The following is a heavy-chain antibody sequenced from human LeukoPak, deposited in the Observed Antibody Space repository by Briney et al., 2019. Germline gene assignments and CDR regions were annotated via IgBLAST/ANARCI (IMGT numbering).Heavy chain of an antibody. D-gene: IGHD2-15*01. CDR3: ARGYCSGGSCWVYYYYGMDV. CDR2: ISSSGSTI. CDR1: GFTFTSYG. Sequence: PGTSLRLSCAASGFTFTSYGMHWVRQAPGKGLEWVSYISSSGSTIYYADSVKGRFTISRDNAKNSLYLQMNSLRAEDTAVYYCARGYCSGGSCWVYYYYGMDVWGQGTTVTVSS. V-gene: IGHV3-48*04. J-gene: IGHJ6*02.